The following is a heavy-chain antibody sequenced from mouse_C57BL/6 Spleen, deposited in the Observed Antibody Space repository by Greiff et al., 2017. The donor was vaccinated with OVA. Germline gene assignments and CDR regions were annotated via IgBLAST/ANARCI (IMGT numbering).Heavy chain of an antibody. J-gene: IGHJ2*01. CDR2: IDPSDSET. Sequence: QVQLQQPGAELVRPGSSVKLSCKASGYTFTSYWMHWVKQRPIQGLEWIGNIDPSDSETHYNQKFKDKATLTVDKASSTAYMPLSSLTSEDSAVYYGARGGGNYLYYFDYWGQGTTLTVSS. V-gene: IGHV1-52*01. CDR3: ARGGGNYLYYFDY. CDR1: GYTFTSYW. D-gene: IGHD2-1*01.